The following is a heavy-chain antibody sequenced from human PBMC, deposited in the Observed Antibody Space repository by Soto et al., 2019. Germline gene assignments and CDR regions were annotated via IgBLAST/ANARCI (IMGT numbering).Heavy chain of an antibody. J-gene: IGHJ6*02. CDR2: GNLDGSEE. Sequence: GGSLRLSCAASGFTFSTYWMTWVREAPGKGLEWGANGNLDGSEEYYGDSVKVRFTISGDNEEKSLWPQMNGLSSDETAVSFFARERGRYCSATKCRKNNHGMDVWGRGTTVTVSS. CDR3: ARERGRYCSATKCRKNNHGMDV. CDR1: GFTFSTYW. V-gene: IGHV3-7*01. D-gene: IGHD2-15*01.